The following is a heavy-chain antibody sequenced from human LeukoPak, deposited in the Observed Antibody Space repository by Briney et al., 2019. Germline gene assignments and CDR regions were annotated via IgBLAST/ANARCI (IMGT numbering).Heavy chain of an antibody. CDR2: ISPSSHYI. Sequence: PGGSLRLSCAASGFTFSSYTINWVRQAPGRGLEWVSSISPSSHYIYYADSVKGRFTISRDNAKNSLYLQMHSLRAEDTAVYYCARGRGCSSMSCYPDFWGQGSLVTVSS. J-gene: IGHJ4*02. D-gene: IGHD2-2*01. CDR3: ARGRGCSSMSCYPDF. CDR1: GFTFSSYT. V-gene: IGHV3-21*01.